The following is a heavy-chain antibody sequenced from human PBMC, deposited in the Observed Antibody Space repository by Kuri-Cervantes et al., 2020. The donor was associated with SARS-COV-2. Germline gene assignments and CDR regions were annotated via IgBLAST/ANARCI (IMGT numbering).Heavy chain of an antibody. D-gene: IGHD1-26*01. J-gene: IGHJ6*03. Sequence: SQTLSLTCAFYCESFSGYYWNWISQTPGKGLEWIGEVNHRGSTNYNPSLKSRVTISVATSKNQFSLKLSSVTAADTAVYYCARSGSYPYYYYYMDVWGKGTLVTVSS. CDR2: VNHRGST. V-gene: IGHV4-34*01. CDR1: CESFSGYY. CDR3: ARSGSYPYYYYYMDV.